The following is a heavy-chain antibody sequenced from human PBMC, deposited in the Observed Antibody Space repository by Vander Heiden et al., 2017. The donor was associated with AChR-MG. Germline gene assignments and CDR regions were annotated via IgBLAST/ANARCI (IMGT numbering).Heavy chain of an antibody. V-gene: IGHV3-23*01. CDR3: AKDQGMVRGVIITYYFDY. Sequence: EVQLLESGGGLVQPGGSLRLSCAASGFTLSSYAMSWVRQAPGKGLEWVSAISGSGGSTYYADSVKGRFTISRDNSKNTLYLQMNSLRAEDTAVYYCAKDQGMVRGVIITYYFDYWGQGTLVTVSS. D-gene: IGHD3-10*01. CDR1: GFTLSSYA. J-gene: IGHJ4*02. CDR2: ISGSGGST.